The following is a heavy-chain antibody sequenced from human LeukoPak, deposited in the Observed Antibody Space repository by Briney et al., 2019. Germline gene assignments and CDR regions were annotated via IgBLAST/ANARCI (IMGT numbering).Heavy chain of an antibody. CDR1: GGSISSGSYY. V-gene: IGHV4-61*02. Sequence: SQTLSLTCTVSGGSISSGSYYWSWIRQPAGKGLEWIGRIYTSGSTNYNPSLKSRVTISVDTSKNQFSLKLSSVTAADTAVYYCARDADIWGEGTTVTISS. CDR2: IYTSGST. CDR3: ARDADI. J-gene: IGHJ6*04. D-gene: IGHD2-15*01.